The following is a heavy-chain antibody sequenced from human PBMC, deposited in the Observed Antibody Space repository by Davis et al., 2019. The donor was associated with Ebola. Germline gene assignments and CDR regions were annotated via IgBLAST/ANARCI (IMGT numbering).Heavy chain of an antibody. CDR2: IKQDGSEK. Sequence: PGGSLRLSCAASGFTFSSYWMSWVRQAPGKGLEWVANIKQDGSEKYYVDSVKGRFTISRDNAKNSLYLQMNSLRAEDTALYYCAKDISYGGNSGGAFDIWGQGTMVTVSS. V-gene: IGHV3-7*03. CDR3: AKDISYGGNSGGAFDI. CDR1: GFTFSSYW. D-gene: IGHD4-23*01. J-gene: IGHJ3*02.